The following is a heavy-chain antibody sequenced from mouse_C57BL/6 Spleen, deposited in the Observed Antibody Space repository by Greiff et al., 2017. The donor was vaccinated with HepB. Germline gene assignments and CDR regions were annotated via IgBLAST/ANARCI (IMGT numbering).Heavy chain of an antibody. V-gene: IGHV5-4*03. CDR3: ARVSYVPYYAMDY. CDR2: ISDGGSYT. D-gene: IGHD1-1*01. Sequence: EVKVVESGGGLVKPGGSLKLSCAASGFTFSSYAMSWVRQTPEKRLEWVATISDGGSYTYYPENVKGRFTISRDNAKNNLYLQMSHLKSEDTAMCYCARVSYVPYYAMDYWGQGTSVTVSS. J-gene: IGHJ4*01. CDR1: GFTFSSYA.